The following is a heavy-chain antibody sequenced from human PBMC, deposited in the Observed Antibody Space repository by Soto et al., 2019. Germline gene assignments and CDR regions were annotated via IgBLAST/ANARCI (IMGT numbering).Heavy chain of an antibody. D-gene: IGHD5-12*01. CDR3: ARGETRRDGYNFAFDI. V-gene: IGHV4-59*01. CDR2: IYYSGST. CDR1: GGSISSYY. Sequence: SETLSLTCTVSGGSISSYYWSWIRQPPGKGLEWIGYIYYSGSTNYNPSLKSRVTIPVDTSKNQFSLKLSSVTAADTAVYYCARGETRRDGYNFAFDIWGQGTMVTV. J-gene: IGHJ3*02.